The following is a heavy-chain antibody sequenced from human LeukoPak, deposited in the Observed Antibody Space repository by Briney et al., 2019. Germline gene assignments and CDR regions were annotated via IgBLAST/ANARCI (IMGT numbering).Heavy chain of an antibody. D-gene: IGHD2-21*02. CDR1: GYTFSSHG. V-gene: IGHV3-23*01. CDR3: AKDRGPYCGGDCYY. Sequence: GGSLRLSCAASGYTFSSHGLTWVRQAPGKGLELVSAISGSGGSTYYADSVKGRFTISRDNSKNTLYLQMNSLRAEDTAVYYCAKDRGPYCGGDCYYWGQGTLVTVSS. CDR2: ISGSGGST. J-gene: IGHJ4*02.